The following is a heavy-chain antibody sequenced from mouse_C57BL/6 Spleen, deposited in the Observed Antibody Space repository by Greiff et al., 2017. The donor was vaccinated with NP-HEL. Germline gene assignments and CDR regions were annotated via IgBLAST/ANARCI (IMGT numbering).Heavy chain of an antibody. CDR1: GFTFSDYG. V-gene: IGHV5-17*01. CDR2: ISSGSSTI. CDR3: ACYYGYDGGYYYAMDN. J-gene: IGHJ4*01. Sequence: EVKVIESGGGLVKPGGSLKLSCAASGFTFSDYGMHWVRQAPETGLEWVAYISSGSSTIYYADTVKGRVTITSDNAKNTLFLQLTSLSSEDSALYYCACYYGYDGGYYYAMDNWGQGTSVTVSS. D-gene: IGHD2-2*01.